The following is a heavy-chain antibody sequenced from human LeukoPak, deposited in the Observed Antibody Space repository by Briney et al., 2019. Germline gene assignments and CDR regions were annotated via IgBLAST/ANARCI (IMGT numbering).Heavy chain of an antibody. D-gene: IGHD3-22*01. CDR3: AKDRPRLSYYYDSSGFDY. CDR2: ISYDGSNK. V-gene: IGHV3-30*18. Sequence: GGSLRLSCAASGFTFSSYGMHWVRQAPGKGLEWVAVISYDGSNKYYADSVKGRFTISRDNSKNTLYLQMNSLRAEDTAVYYCAKDRPRLSYYYDSSGFDYWGQGTLVTVSS. CDR1: GFTFSSYG. J-gene: IGHJ4*02.